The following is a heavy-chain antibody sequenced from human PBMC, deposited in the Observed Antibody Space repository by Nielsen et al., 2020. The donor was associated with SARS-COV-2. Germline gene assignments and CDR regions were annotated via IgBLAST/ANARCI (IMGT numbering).Heavy chain of an antibody. CDR3: ARGAWLDP. D-gene: IGHD1-26*01. CDR1: GYTFTSYA. V-gene: IGHV1-46*01. Sequence: ASVKVSCKASGYTFTSYAMNWVRQAPGQGLEWMGVIYPSVGSTIYAQKFQGRVSMTRDTSTSTVSMELRSLRSEDTAVYYCARGAWLDPWGQGTLVSVSS. J-gene: IGHJ5*02. CDR2: IYPSVGST.